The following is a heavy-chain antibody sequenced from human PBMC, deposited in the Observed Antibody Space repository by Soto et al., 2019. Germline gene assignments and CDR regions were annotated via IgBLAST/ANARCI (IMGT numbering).Heavy chain of an antibody. CDR1: GFTFSSYA. J-gene: IGHJ4*02. CDR2: ISYDGSNK. CDR3: ARDRVTMVRGVIITRKGFDY. V-gene: IGHV3-30-3*01. D-gene: IGHD3-10*01. Sequence: QVQLVESGGGVVQPGRSLRLSCAASGFTFSSYAMHWVRQAPGKGLEWVAVISYDGSNKYYAHSVKGRFTISRDNSKNTLYLQMNSLRAEDTAVYYCARDRVTMVRGVIITRKGFDYWGQGTLVTVSS.